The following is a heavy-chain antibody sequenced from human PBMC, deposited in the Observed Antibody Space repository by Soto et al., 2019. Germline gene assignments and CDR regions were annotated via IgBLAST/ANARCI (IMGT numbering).Heavy chain of an antibody. CDR3: ARGLGYCSGGSCGGIGYYYGMDV. Sequence: ASVKVSCKASGYTFTGYYMHWVRQAPGQGLEWMGWINPNSGGTNYAQKFQGWVTMTRDTSISTAYMELSRLRSDDTAVYYCARGLGYCSGGSCGGIGYYYGMDVWGQGTTVTVSS. D-gene: IGHD2-15*01. CDR1: GYTFTGYY. V-gene: IGHV1-2*04. J-gene: IGHJ6*02. CDR2: INPNSGGT.